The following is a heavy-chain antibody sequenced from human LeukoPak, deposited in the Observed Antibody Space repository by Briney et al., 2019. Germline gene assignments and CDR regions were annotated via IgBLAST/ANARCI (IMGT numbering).Heavy chain of an antibody. J-gene: IGHJ4*02. D-gene: IGHD3-16*01. Sequence: SETLSLTCTVSGGSISSRSYYWGWIRQPPGKGLEWIGSIYYSGSTYYNPSLKSRVTISVDTSKNQFSLKLSSVTAADTAVYYCARDLPFGGVLPVSFDYWGQGTLVTVSS. CDR3: ARDLPFGGVLPVSFDY. CDR2: IYYSGST. CDR1: GGSISSRSYY. V-gene: IGHV4-39*07.